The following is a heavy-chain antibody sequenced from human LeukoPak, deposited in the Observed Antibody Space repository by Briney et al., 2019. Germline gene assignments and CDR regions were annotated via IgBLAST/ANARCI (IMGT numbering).Heavy chain of an antibody. Sequence: ASVKVSCKVSGYTLTESSMHWVRQAPGKGLEWMGGFDPEDGETIYAQKFQGRVTMTEDTSTDTAYMELSSLRSEDTAVYYCATDLGYYDSIAFDPWGQGTLVTVSS. V-gene: IGHV1-24*01. CDR2: FDPEDGET. CDR1: GYTLTESS. J-gene: IGHJ5*02. D-gene: IGHD3-22*01. CDR3: ATDLGYYDSIAFDP.